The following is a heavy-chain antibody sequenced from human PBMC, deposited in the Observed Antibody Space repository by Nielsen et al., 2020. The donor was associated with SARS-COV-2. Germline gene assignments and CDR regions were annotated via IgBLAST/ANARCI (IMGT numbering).Heavy chain of an antibody. D-gene: IGHD3-16*01. J-gene: IGHJ6*02. Sequence: ASVKVSCKASGYTFTNFGISWVRQAPGQGLEWMGWISPDDDDTYFAQKFPGRVTMTTDTSTNMAYMELRSLRSDDTAVYFCARFSDYESLQYGLDVWGQGTTVTVSS. V-gene: IGHV1-18*01. CDR1: GYTFTNFG. CDR2: ISPDDDDT. CDR3: ARFSDYESLQYGLDV.